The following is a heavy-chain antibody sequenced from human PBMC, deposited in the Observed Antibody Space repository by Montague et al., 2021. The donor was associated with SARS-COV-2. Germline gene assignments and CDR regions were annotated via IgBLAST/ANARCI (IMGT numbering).Heavy chain of an antibody. CDR2: IYYSGST. CDR3: ARNSYYYGSGRCYYGMDV. Sequence: TLSLTCTVSGGSISSGGYYWSWIHQHPGKGLEWIGYIYYSGSTYYNPSLKSRVTISVDTSKNQFSLKLSSVTAADTAVYYCARNSYYYGSGRCYYGMDVWGQGTTVTVSS. J-gene: IGHJ6*01. V-gene: IGHV4-31*03. CDR1: GGSISSGGYY. D-gene: IGHD3-10*01.